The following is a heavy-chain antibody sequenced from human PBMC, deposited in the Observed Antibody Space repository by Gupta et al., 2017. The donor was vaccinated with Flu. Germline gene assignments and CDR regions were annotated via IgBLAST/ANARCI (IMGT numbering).Heavy chain of an antibody. J-gene: IGHJ6*03. V-gene: IGHV4-59*01. Sequence: ETLSLTCTVSGGSIGTYFWSWVRQAPGKGLEWIGYIYYSGSTNYTPSLKRRVSISLDTSKNQISLKMRSVTAADTAVYYCARGPGGSTMD. D-gene: IGHD3-10*01. CDR3: ARGPGGSTMD. CDR1: GGSIGTYF. CDR2: IYYSGST.